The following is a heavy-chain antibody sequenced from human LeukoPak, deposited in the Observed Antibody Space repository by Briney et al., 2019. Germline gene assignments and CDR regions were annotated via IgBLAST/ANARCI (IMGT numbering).Heavy chain of an antibody. Sequence: GASVKVSCKASGYTFTSYGISWVRQAPGQGLEWMGWISAYNGNTNYARKLQGRVTMTTDTSTSTAYMELRSLRSDDTAVYYCARDRGSSWRSYYFDYWGQGTLVTVSS. V-gene: IGHV1-18*01. J-gene: IGHJ4*02. CDR1: GYTFTSYG. CDR3: ARDRGSSWRSYYFDY. D-gene: IGHD6-13*01. CDR2: ISAYNGNT.